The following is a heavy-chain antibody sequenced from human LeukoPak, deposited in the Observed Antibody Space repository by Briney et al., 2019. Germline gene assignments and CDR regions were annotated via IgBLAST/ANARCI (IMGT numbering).Heavy chain of an antibody. D-gene: IGHD6-13*01. V-gene: IGHV3-30*18. CDR3: AKGGGAKVSSSWYYFDY. CDR1: GFTFSSYG. Sequence: PGGSLRLSCAASGFTFSSYGMHWVRQAPGKGLEWVAVISYDGSNKYYADSVKGRFTISRDNSKNTLYLQMNSLRAEDTAVYYCAKGGGAKVSSSWYYFDYWGQGTLVTVSS. CDR2: ISYDGSNK. J-gene: IGHJ4*02.